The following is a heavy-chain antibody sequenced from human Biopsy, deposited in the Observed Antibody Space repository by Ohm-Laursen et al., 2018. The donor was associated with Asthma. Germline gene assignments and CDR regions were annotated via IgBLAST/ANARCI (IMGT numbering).Heavy chain of an antibody. CDR1: AFTFSIYD. D-gene: IGHD4-23*01. Sequence: LRLSCTPSAFTFSIYDIHWVRQAPGKGLEWVAVISYDGGNKFYGDSVKGRFTLSRDNSRNTLYLQMNSLRVEDTAIYYCARTHERWTSIQDDALDIWGQGTMVIVSS. CDR3: ARTHERWTSIQDDALDI. V-gene: IGHV3-30*03. J-gene: IGHJ3*02. CDR2: ISYDGGNK.